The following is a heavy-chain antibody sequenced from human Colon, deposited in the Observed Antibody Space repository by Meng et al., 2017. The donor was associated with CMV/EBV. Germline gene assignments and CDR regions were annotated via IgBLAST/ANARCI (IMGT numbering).Heavy chain of an antibody. V-gene: IGHV3-9*01. CDR1: GFTFNDYA. Sequence: SLKISCAASGFTFNDYAMHWVRQAPGKGLEWVSGITWNSANIDCADSVKGRFTISRDNAKNSLYLQMNSLRDEDTAVYYCAKDFVPAAIRSGGMDVWGQGTTVTVSS. J-gene: IGHJ6*02. D-gene: IGHD2-2*02. CDR2: ITWNSANI. CDR3: AKDFVPAAIRSGGMDV.